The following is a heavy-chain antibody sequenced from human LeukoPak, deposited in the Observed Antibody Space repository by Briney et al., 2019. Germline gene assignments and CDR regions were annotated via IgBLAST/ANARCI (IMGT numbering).Heavy chain of an antibody. CDR2: TYFRSKWYN. J-gene: IGHJ3*02. CDR1: GDSVSSNSAA. V-gene: IGHV6-1*01. CDR3: ARGLGSYDAFDI. Sequence: SQTLSLTCALSGDSVSSNSAAWNWIRQSPSRGLEWLGRTYFRSKWYNDYEVSVKSRITINPDTSKNQFSLQLNSVTPEDTAVYYCARGLGSYDAFDIWGQGTMVTVSS.